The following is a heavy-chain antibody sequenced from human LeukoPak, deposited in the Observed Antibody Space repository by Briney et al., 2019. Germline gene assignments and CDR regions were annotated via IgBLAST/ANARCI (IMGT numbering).Heavy chain of an antibody. CDR2: IRTTAEGAKYA. CDR1: GFSFTDYP. J-gene: IGHJ4*02. D-gene: IGHD3-9*01. CDR3: ATDQRYTFDY. V-gene: IGHV3-48*02. Sequence: GGSLRLSCATSGFSFTDYPMNWVRQAPGKGLEWISNIRTTAEGAKYAYYADSVKGRVTISRDDGKNTLYLHMNSLRDDDTAVYYCATDQRYTFDYWGQGILVTVSS.